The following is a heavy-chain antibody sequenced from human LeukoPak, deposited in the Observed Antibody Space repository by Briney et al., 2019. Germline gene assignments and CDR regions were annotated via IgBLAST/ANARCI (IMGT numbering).Heavy chain of an antibody. CDR1: GDSVSSKSGG. V-gene: IGHV6-1*01. Sequence: QTLSLTCGISGDSVSSKSGGWNWIRQSPSRGLEWLGRTYYTSKWYNEYAVSMKSRITINSDTSKNQLSLHLDSVTPEDTAVYYCAREQLWSGPNRFDSWGQGTLVTVSS. CDR3: AREQLWSGPNRFDS. CDR2: TYYTSKWYN. J-gene: IGHJ5*01. D-gene: IGHD3-10*02.